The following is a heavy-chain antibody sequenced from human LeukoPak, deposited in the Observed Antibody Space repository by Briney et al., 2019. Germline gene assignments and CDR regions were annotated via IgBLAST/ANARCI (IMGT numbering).Heavy chain of an antibody. V-gene: IGHV4-59*08. D-gene: IGHD3-22*01. J-gene: IGHJ3*02. CDR2: IYYSGST. CDR3: ARLIGSSSSGYYGAFDI. CDR1: GGSISSYY. Sequence: SETLSLTCTVSGGSISSYYWSWIRQPPGKGLEWIGYIYYSGSTNYNPSLKSRVTISVDTSKNQFSLKLSSVTAAGTAVYYCARLIGSSSSGYYGAFDIWGQGTMVTVSS.